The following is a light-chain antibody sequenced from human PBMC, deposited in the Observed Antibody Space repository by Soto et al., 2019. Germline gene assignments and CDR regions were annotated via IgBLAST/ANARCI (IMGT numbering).Light chain of an antibody. CDR2: DVS. Sequence: QSALTQPASVSGSPGQSITISCTGTSSDVGSYNLVSWYQQHPGQAPKLMIYDVSKRPSGVSNRFSGSKSGNTASLTISGLQAEDEADYYCCSYAGISTSVVFGGGTKLTVL. CDR1: SSDVGSYNL. J-gene: IGLJ2*01. CDR3: CSYAGISTSVV. V-gene: IGLV2-23*02.